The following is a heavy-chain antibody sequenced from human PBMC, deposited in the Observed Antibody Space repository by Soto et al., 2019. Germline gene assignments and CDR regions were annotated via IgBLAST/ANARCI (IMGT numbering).Heavy chain of an antibody. CDR1: GFTFSSYW. CDR2: INSDGSST. D-gene: IGHD3-22*01. J-gene: IGHJ3*02. Sequence: GGSLRLSCAASGFTFSSYWMHWVRQAPGKGLVWVSRINSDGSSTSYADSVKGRFTISRDNAKNTLYLQMNSLRAEDTAVYYCVGSSCYYAPDAFDIWGQGTMVTVSS. CDR3: VGSSCYYAPDAFDI. V-gene: IGHV3-74*01.